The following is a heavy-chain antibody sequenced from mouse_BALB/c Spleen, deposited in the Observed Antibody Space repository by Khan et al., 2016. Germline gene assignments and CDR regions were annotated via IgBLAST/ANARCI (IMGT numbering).Heavy chain of an antibody. Sequence: EVELVESGGDLVKPGGSLKLSCAASGFTFSSYGMSWVRQTPDKRLEWVATISSGGSYTYYPDSVKGRFTISRDNAKNTLYLQMSSLNSEDTAMYYCARHVTTVVADYWGQGTTLTVSS. D-gene: IGHD1-1*01. CDR3: ARHVTTVVADY. CDR1: GFTFSSYG. J-gene: IGHJ2*01. V-gene: IGHV5-6*01. CDR2: ISSGGSYT.